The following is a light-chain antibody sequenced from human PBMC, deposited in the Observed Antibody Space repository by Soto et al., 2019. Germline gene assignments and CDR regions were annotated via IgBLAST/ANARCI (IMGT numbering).Light chain of an antibody. V-gene: IGKV3-11*01. CDR1: QSVSSF. Sequence: LIPYARKRVLSGKRVATLARRASQSVSSFLAWYQQKPGQAPRLLIYDASNTVTGIPARFSGSGSGTDFTLTISCREPEEFAVYYCQHYGSSPKIFAQGTKVDIK. J-gene: IGKJ1*01. CDR2: DAS. CDR3: QHYGSSPKI.